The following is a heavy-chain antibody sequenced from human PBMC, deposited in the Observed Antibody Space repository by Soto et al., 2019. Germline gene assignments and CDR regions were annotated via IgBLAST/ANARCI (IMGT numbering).Heavy chain of an antibody. Sequence: SETLSLTCTVTGDSINSRSYYWGWIRQPPGKGLEWIGSIYHSGDTYYNPSLKSRVTISVDTSKNHFSLKLTSVTAADTAVYYCARARIVVAGTIVDYWGQGTLVTVSS. CDR1: GDSINSRSYY. CDR2: IYHSGDT. J-gene: IGHJ4*02. V-gene: IGHV4-39*02. CDR3: ARARIVVAGTIVDY. D-gene: IGHD6-19*01.